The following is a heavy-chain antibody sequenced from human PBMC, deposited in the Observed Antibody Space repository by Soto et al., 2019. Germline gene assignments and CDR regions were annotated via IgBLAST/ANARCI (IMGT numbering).Heavy chain of an antibody. CDR2: IIPIFGTA. CDR1: GGTFSSYA. D-gene: IGHD5-12*01. Sequence: GASVKVSCKASGGTFSSYAISWVRQAPGQGLEWMGGIIPIFGTANYAQKFQGRVTITADESTSTAYMELSSLRSEDTAVYYCARGLHSGYDFNYWGQGTLVTVSS. V-gene: IGHV1-69*13. CDR3: ARGLHSGYDFNY. J-gene: IGHJ4*02.